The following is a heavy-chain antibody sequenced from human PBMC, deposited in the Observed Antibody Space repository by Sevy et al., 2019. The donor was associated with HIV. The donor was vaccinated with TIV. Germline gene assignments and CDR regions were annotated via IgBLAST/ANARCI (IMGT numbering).Heavy chain of an antibody. CDR1: GFTFGDYA. Sequence: GGSLRLSCTGSGFTFGDYAMSWFRQAPGMGLEWVGLIRSKDYGGATEYAASVKGRFTISRDDSKSIADLQMNSLKAEDTAVYYCTRGYDYDSSGYSDYWGQGTLVTVSS. CDR3: TRGYDYDSSGYSDY. J-gene: IGHJ4*02. D-gene: IGHD3-22*01. V-gene: IGHV3-49*03. CDR2: IRSKDYGGAT.